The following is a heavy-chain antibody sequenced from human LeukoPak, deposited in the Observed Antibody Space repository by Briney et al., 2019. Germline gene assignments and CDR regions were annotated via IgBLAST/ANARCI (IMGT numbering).Heavy chain of an antibody. CDR1: GFTVSSNY. CDR2: IYSGGST. Sequence: GGSLRLSCAASGFTVSSNYMSWVRQAPGKGLEWVSVIYSGGSTYYADSVKGRFTISRDNSKNTLYLQMNSLRAEDTAVYYCARNRAYCSSTSCYSEKSPNYYMDVWGKGTTVTVSS. J-gene: IGHJ6*03. V-gene: IGHV3-66*01. CDR3: ARNRAYCSSTSCYSEKSPNYYMDV. D-gene: IGHD2-2*01.